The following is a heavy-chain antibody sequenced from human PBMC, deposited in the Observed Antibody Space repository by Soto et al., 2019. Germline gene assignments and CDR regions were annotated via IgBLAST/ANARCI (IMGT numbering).Heavy chain of an antibody. CDR2: IIPILNSP. Sequence: QVQLVQSGAEVKKPGSSVKVSCKASGGTFGSYAITWVRRAPGQGLEWLGGIIPILNSPAYAQKFQARVVITADETPNTAYMELNSLRFDDTGVYYCAREAKYCTSATCPKFYDMDVWGQGTTVTVAS. J-gene: IGHJ6*02. CDR3: AREAKYCTSATCPKFYDMDV. D-gene: IGHD2-2*01. V-gene: IGHV1-69*01. CDR1: GGTFGSYA.